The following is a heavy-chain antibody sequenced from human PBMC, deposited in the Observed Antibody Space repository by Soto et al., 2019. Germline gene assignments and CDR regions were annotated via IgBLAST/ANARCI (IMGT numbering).Heavy chain of an antibody. V-gene: IGHV3-21*01. Sequence: GGSLRLSCAASGFTFSSYSMNWVRQAPGKGLEWVSSISSSSSYIYYADSVKGRFTISRDNAKNSLYLQMNSLRAEGTAVYYCAKLLWFGELLSSGMDVWGQGTTVTVSS. CDR3: AKLLWFGELLSSGMDV. CDR1: GFTFSSYS. D-gene: IGHD3-10*01. J-gene: IGHJ6*02. CDR2: ISSSSSYI.